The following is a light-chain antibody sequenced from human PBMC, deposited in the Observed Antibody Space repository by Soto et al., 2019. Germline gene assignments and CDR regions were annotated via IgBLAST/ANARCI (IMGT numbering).Light chain of an antibody. J-gene: IGLJ1*01. CDR1: RGDIGVYNY. CDR3: ISYTSDDVRYV. CDR2: EVT. V-gene: IGLV2-14*01. Sequence: QSALTQPASVSGSPGQSITISCTGTRGDIGVYNYVSWYQQHPGKAPKLIICEVTNRPSGVSSRFSGSKSGNTASLTISGLQSEDEADYYCISYTSDDVRYVFGTGTKLTVL.